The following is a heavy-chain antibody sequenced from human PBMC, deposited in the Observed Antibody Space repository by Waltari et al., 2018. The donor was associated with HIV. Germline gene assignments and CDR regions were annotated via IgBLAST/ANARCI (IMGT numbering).Heavy chain of an antibody. V-gene: IGHV3-30*03. CDR3: ARDSSQVHWFGESLAL. CDR2: ISYDGMKK. D-gene: IGHD3-10*01. J-gene: IGHJ4*02. Sequence: QVQLVESGGGVVQPGDVLRLSCAASGPALGSDGMHWVRQAPGKGLEWLAAISYDGMKKYDGDSLRGRLTISRDNSKKTLYLQMNTLRPEDTAIYFCARDSSQVHWFGESLALWGQGTLVIVSS. CDR1: GPALGSDG.